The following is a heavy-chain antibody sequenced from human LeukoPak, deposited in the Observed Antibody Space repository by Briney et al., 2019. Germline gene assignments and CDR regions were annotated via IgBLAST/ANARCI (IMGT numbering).Heavy chain of an antibody. J-gene: IGHJ5*02. D-gene: IGHD3-3*01. V-gene: IGHV4-4*07. Sequence: SETLSLTCTVSGGSISSYYWSWIRQPAGKGLELIGRIYTSGSTNYNPSLKSRVTMSVDTSKNQFSLKLNSVTAADTAVYYCARHDFWSGYMANNWFDPWGQGTLVTVSS. CDR2: IYTSGST. CDR1: GGSISSYY. CDR3: ARHDFWSGYMANNWFDP.